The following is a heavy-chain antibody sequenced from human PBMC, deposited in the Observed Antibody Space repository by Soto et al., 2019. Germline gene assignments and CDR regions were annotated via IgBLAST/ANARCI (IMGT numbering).Heavy chain of an antibody. Sequence: QVQLVESGGGVVQPGRSLRLSCAASGFIFSTHAMHWVRQAPGEGLNWVAGIWYDGSEKYYADSVRGRFLNSRDNSKHTHYLQMTSLRPEDTAVNYCYADTYGSRTLFDDWGQGTLVTVSS. CDR2: IWYDGSEK. CDR3: YADTYGSRTLFDD. CDR1: GFIFSTHA. V-gene: IGHV3-33*01. D-gene: IGHD3-10*01. J-gene: IGHJ4*02.